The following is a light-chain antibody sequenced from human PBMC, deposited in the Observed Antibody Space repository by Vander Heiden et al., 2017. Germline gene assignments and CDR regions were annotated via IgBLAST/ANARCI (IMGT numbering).Light chain of an antibody. CDR3: QQLNSYPGGIT. CDR1: QGISSY. Sequence: DIQLTPSPSFLSASVGDRVTITCRASQGISSYLAWYQQKPGKAPKLLIYAASTLQSGVPSRFSGSGSGTEFTLTSSSLQPEDFATYYCQQLNSYPGGITFGPGTKVDIK. CDR2: AAS. J-gene: IGKJ3*01. V-gene: IGKV1-9*01.